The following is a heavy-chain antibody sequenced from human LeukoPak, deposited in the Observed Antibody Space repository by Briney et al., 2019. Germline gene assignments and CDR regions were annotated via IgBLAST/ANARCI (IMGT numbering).Heavy chain of an antibody. J-gene: IGHJ6*03. CDR1: GGTFSSYA. CDR3: ARVPSTGYCSSTSCLYYYYYMDV. CDR2: IIPIFGTA. V-gene: IGHV1-69*13. Sequence: GASVKVSCKASGGTFSSYAISWVRQAPGQGLEWMGGIIPIFGTANYAQKFQGRVTITADESTSTAYMELSSLRSEDTAVYYCARVPSTGYCSSTSCLYYYYYMDVWGKGTTVTVSS. D-gene: IGHD2-2*01.